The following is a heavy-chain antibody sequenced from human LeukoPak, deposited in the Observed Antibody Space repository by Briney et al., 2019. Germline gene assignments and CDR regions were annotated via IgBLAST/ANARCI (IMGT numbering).Heavy chain of an antibody. Sequence: PGGSLRLSCAASAFTFSNYAMHWVRQAPGQGMEWVAFISYDGSESYHADSAKGRFTISTDNSENTLYLQMNSLTAEDTALYDCTCELRDSRFDFDYWGQGALVTVSS. J-gene: IGHJ4*02. CDR2: ISYDGSES. V-gene: IGHV3-30*04. CDR3: TCELRDSRFDFDY. CDR1: AFTFSNYA. D-gene: IGHD3-22*01.